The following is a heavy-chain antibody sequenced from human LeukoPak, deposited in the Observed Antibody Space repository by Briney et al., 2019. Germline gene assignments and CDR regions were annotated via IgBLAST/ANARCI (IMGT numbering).Heavy chain of an antibody. Sequence: SETLSLTCTVSGVSISSNTYCCAWIRQPPRKGPEGNGSIYHTGSTYYNPYLKSPGTMSVAPSKNRFSLQLRSVTAADTAMYYCASPSKWELSDLDYWGQGTLVTVSS. D-gene: IGHD1-26*01. CDR2: IYHTGST. CDR1: GVSISSNTYC. J-gene: IGHJ4*02. V-gene: IGHV4-39*01. CDR3: ASPSKWELSDLDY.